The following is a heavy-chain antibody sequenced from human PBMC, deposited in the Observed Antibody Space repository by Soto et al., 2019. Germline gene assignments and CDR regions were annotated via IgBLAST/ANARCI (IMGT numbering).Heavy chain of an antibody. Sequence: QVQLVESGGGVVQPGGSLRLSCAASGFMFGTYGMHWVRQTPGKGLEWVAVMSYDGTNKYYADSVKGRFTISRDNSVTTLYLQMNGLRSEDTAVYYCVKDRVHLVVSTAATVEKWGRGTLVSVSS. CDR3: VKDRVHLVVSTAATVEK. CDR1: GFMFGTYG. V-gene: IGHV3-30*18. D-gene: IGHD2-21*01. J-gene: IGHJ4*02. CDR2: MSYDGTNK.